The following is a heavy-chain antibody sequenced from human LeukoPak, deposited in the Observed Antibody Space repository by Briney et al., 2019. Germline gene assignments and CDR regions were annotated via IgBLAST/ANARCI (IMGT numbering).Heavy chain of an antibody. CDR1: GGSISSSSYY. D-gene: IGHD3-22*01. V-gene: IGHV4-39*01. Sequence: SETLSLTCTVSGGSISSSSYYWGWIRQPPGKGLEWIGSIYYSGSTYYNPSLKSRVTISVDTSMNQFSLKLSSVTAADTAVYYCARQRLRYDSNGYSTSYEVADIWGQGTVVTVSS. CDR3: ARQRLRYDSNGYSTSYEVADI. CDR2: IYYSGST. J-gene: IGHJ3*02.